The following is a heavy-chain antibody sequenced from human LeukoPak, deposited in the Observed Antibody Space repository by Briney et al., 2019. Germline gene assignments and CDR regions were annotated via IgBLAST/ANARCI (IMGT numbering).Heavy chain of an antibody. D-gene: IGHD2-2*01. CDR3: TRGRYQFDY. Sequence: GGSLRLSCAASGFTFSSYAMHWVRQAPGKGLEWVANIKEDGSEKNYVDSVKGRFTISRDNAENSLYLQMNSLRAEDTALYYCTRGRYQFDYWGQGTLVTVSS. J-gene: IGHJ4*02. CDR2: IKEDGSEK. CDR1: GFTFSSYA. V-gene: IGHV3-7*04.